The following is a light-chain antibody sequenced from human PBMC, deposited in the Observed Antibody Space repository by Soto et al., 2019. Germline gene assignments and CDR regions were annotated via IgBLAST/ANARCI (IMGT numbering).Light chain of an antibody. CDR1: SSNIASNT. CDR2: TDN. Sequence: QSVLTQPPSASGTPGQRVTISWSGSSSNIASNTVNWYQQLPGTAPKVLIYTDNQRPSGVPDRFSGSKSGTSASLAISGLQSEDEADYYCSAWDDSLNGVVFGGGTKLTVL. J-gene: IGLJ2*01. CDR3: SAWDDSLNGVV. V-gene: IGLV1-44*01.